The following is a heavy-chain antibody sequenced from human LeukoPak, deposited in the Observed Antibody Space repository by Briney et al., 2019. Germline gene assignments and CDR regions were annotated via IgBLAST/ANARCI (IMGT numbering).Heavy chain of an antibody. CDR2: IYPGDSDV. D-gene: IGHD1-26*01. CDR1: GYSFTSYW. CDR3: ARQIASGTYYFDY. J-gene: IGHJ4*02. V-gene: IGHV5-51*01. Sequence: GESLKISCKGSGYSFTSYWIDWVRQTPGKGLEWMGIIYPGDSDVRYSPSFQGQVTISADKSISTAYLQWSSLKASDTAMYYCARQIASGTYYFDYWGQGTLVTASS.